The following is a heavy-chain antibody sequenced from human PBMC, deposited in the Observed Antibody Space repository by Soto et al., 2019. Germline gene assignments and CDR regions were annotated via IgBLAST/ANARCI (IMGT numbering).Heavy chain of an antibody. CDR3: ARHAYYSDYGAFDI. J-gene: IGHJ3*02. Sequence: QVQLVQSGAEVKKPGSSVKVSCRASGGTFSSYTISWVRQAPGQGLEWMGRIIPILGVANYAQKFQGRVTITADKSTSTAYVELSSLTSEDTAVYYCARHAYYSDYGAFDIWGQGPMVTVSS. CDR1: GGTFSSYT. CDR2: IIPILGVA. V-gene: IGHV1-69*02. D-gene: IGHD3-16*01.